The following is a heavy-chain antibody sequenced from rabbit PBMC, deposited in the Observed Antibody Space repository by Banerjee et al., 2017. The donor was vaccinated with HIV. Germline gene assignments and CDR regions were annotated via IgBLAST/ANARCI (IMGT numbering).Heavy chain of an antibody. V-gene: IGHV1S45*01. CDR2: IDINDKT. J-gene: IGHJ4*01. CDR3: AGDRSGVIGWNFSL. Sequence: QEQLEESGGDLVKPEGSLTLTCTASGLTFSRYWMSWVRQAPGKGLEWIGCIDINDKTYYANWAKGRFTISKSSSTTVTLQMTSLTVADTATYFCAGDRSGVIGWNFSLWGPGTLVTVS. CDR1: GLTFSRYW. D-gene: IGHD1-1*01.